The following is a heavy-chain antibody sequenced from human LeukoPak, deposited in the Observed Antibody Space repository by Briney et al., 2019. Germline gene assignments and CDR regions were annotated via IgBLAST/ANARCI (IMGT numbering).Heavy chain of an antibody. CDR3: ARRTMITFGY. CDR1: GGSISSGPYY. D-gene: IGHD3-16*01. CDR2: IYYGENT. Sequence: PSETLSLTCTVSGGSISSGPYYWGWIRQPPGKGLEWIGNIYYGENTYYNPSLKSRVTISIDTSKNQFSLKLSSVTAADTAVYYCARRTMITFGYWGQGTLVTVSS. J-gene: IGHJ4*02. V-gene: IGHV4-39*01.